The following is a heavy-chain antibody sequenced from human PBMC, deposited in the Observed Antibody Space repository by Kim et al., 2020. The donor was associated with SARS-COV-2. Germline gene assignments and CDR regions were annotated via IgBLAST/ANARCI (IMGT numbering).Heavy chain of an antibody. J-gene: IGHJ4*02. Sequence: GGSLRLSCVISGFAFNDYGMNWVRQTPGKGLEWISFIDSSTNDIHYADSVKGRFAISRNNAQNSLYLQMNSLRDEDTAVYYCATDPYFYGDYVFEYWGQGTLVTVSS. CDR1: GFAFNDYG. V-gene: IGHV3-48*02. CDR3: ATDPYFYGDYVFEY. CDR2: IDSSTNDI. D-gene: IGHD4-17*01.